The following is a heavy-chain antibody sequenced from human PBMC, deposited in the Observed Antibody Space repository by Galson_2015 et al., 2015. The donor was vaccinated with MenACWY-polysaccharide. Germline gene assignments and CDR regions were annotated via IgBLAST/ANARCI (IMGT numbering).Heavy chain of an antibody. V-gene: IGHV4-39*01. J-gene: IGHJ4*02. Sequence: SATLYLTCPVAGGSISSSSYYWGWIRQPPGRGLEWIGSIYYSGGTYYNPSLKSRVTMSVDTSKNQFSLKLSSVTAADTAVYYCARRLCTNGVCHPDYWGQGTLVTVSS. CDR3: ARRLCTNGVCHPDY. CDR1: GGSISSSSYY. CDR2: IYYSGGT. D-gene: IGHD2-8*01.